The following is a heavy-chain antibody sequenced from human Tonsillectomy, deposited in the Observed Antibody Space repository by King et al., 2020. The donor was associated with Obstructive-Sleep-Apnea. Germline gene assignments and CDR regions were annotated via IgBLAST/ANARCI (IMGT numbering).Heavy chain of an antibody. V-gene: IGHV3-43*01. J-gene: IGHJ6*02. Sequence: VQLVESGGAVVQPGGSLRLSCAASGFTFDDYTMHWVRQVPGKGLQWVSLMTWDGATTYYADSVKGRFTVSRDNSKNSLYLQMNSLTIDDTALYYCAKASGRWLLRQDYGMDVWGQGTTVTVSS. D-gene: IGHD1-26*01. CDR1: GFTFDDYT. CDR2: MTWDGATT. CDR3: AKASGRWLLRQDYGMDV.